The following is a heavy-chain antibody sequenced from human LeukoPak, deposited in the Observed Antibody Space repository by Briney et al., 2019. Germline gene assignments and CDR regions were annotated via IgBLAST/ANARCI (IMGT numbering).Heavy chain of an antibody. CDR3: AKFDQLHRGGY. J-gene: IGHJ4*02. Sequence: GGSLRHSCAASGFTFSSYAMSWVRQAPGKGLEWVSAISGSGGSTYYADSVKGRFTISRDNSKNTLYLQMNSLRAEDTAVYYCAKFDQLHRGGYWGQGTLVTVSS. CDR2: ISGSGGST. D-gene: IGHD2-2*01. V-gene: IGHV3-23*01. CDR1: GFTFSSYA.